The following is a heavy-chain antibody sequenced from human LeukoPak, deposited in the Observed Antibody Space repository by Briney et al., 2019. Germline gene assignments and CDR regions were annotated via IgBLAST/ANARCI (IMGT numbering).Heavy chain of an antibody. CDR2: IYPGGSET. Sequence: GDPLNISGKASGYSFTSYWIGGVGQMPGKGLEWMGIIYPGGSETRYSPSFQGQVTISADKSISTAYLQWSSLKASDTAMYYCARHGSPYYYGSGSYPLYFDYWGQGTLVTVSS. CDR3: ARHGSPYYYGSGSYPLYFDY. J-gene: IGHJ4*02. CDR1: GYSFTSYW. D-gene: IGHD3-10*01. V-gene: IGHV5-51*01.